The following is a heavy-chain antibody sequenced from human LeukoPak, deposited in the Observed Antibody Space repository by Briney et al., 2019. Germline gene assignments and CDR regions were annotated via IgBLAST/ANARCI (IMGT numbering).Heavy chain of an antibody. CDR2: ISVYNGNT. V-gene: IGHV1-18*01. CDR3: ARGDALAPAAAGDY. Sequence: ASVKVSCKASGYTFTSYGISWVRQAPGLGLEWMGWISVYNGNTKSAQNFQGRVTMTTDISTSTAYMELRSLRSDDTAVYYCARGDALAPAAAGDYWGQGTLVTVSS. J-gene: IGHJ4*02. D-gene: IGHD2-2*01. CDR1: GYTFTSYG.